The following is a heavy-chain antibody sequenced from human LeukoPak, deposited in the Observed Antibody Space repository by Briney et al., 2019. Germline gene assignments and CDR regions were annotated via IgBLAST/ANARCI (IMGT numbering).Heavy chain of an antibody. CDR1: GFTFDDYA. CDR2: ISGDGGVT. V-gene: IGHV3-43*02. J-gene: IGHJ4*02. Sequence: GGSLRLSCAASGFTFDDYAMHWVRQAPGKGLDWVSLISGDGGVTYYADSVKGRFTISRDNSRNSLYLQMNSLRTEDTALSYCAKYIRAVAGRYVYWGEGALLSVSS. CDR3: AKYIRAVAGRYVY. D-gene: IGHD6-19*01.